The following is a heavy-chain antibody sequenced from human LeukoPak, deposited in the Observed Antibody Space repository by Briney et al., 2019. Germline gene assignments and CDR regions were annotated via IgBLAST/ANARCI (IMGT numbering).Heavy chain of an antibody. CDR3: ARIRFGESYAPKSYYYYYMDV. CDR2: IKQDGSEK. CDR1: GFTFSTYW. D-gene: IGHD3-10*01. Sequence: GGSLRLSCAASGFTFSTYWMTWVRQAPGKGLEWVANIKQDGSEKSYVHSVKGRFTISRDNAKNSLYLQMNRLRVEDTAVYYCARIRFGESYAPKSYYYYYMDVWGIGTTVTISS. V-gene: IGHV3-7*01. J-gene: IGHJ6*03.